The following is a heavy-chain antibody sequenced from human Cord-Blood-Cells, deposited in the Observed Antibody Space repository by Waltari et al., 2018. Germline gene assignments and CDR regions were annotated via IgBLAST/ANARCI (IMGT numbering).Heavy chain of an antibody. D-gene: IGHD2-2*01. CDR3: ARGLVPAADNWVDP. Sequence: QVQLQQWGAGLLTPSETLSLTCAVYGGSFSGYSWSWIRQPPGKGLEWIGESNHSGSTNSNQSLKSRVTISVDTAKNQFSLKLSSVTAADTAVYYCARGLVPAADNWVDPWGQGTLVTVSS. V-gene: IGHV4-34*01. J-gene: IGHJ5*02. CDR2: SNHSGST. CDR1: GGSFSGYS.